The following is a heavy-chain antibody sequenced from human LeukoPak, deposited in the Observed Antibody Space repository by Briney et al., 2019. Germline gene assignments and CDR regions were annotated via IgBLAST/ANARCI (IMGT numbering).Heavy chain of an antibody. Sequence: GGSLRLSCTASGFTFSDYYMSWTRQAPGKGLEWVSYISTSGKTIYYADSVKGRFTISRDNAKNSLYLQINSLRAEDTAVYYCARVSTYQYYYYMDVWGKGTTVTVSS. CDR2: ISTSGKTI. CDR3: ARVSTYQYYYYMDV. V-gene: IGHV3-11*01. J-gene: IGHJ6*03. CDR1: GFTFSDYY. D-gene: IGHD2-2*01.